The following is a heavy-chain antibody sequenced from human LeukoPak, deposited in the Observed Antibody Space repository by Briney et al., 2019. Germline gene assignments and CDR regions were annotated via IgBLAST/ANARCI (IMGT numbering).Heavy chain of an antibody. CDR2: ITGSDGDT. CDR1: RFTFSTYA. CDR3: AKDLGWELSHGFDP. V-gene: IGHV3-23*01. J-gene: IGHJ5*02. D-gene: IGHD1-26*01. Sequence: GGSLRLSCAASRFTFSTYAMSWVRQAPGKGLEWVSGITGSDGDTYYADSVKGRFTISRDNSKNTLYLQMNTLRAEDTAVYYCAKDLGWELSHGFDPWGQGTLVTVSS.